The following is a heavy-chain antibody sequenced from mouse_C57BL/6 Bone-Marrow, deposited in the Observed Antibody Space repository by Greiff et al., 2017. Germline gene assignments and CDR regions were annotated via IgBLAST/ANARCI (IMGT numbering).Heavy chain of an antibody. J-gene: IGHJ4*01. CDR3: ARDSYYSKRAMDY. D-gene: IGHD2-5*01. CDR1: GFTFSDYG. Sequence: EVKLVESGGGLVKPGGSLKLSCAASGFTFSDYGMHWVRQAPEKGLEWVAYISSGSSTIYYADTVKGRFTIARDNAKNTLFLQLTSLRSEDTAMYYCARDSYYSKRAMDYWGQGTSVTVSS. CDR2: ISSGSSTI. V-gene: IGHV5-17*01.